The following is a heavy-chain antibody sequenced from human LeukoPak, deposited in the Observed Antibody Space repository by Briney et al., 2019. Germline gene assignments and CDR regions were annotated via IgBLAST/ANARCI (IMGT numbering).Heavy chain of an antibody. D-gene: IGHD4-17*01. J-gene: IGHJ3*02. Sequence: GGSLRLSCAASGFTFSSYSMNWVRQAPGKGLEWVSSISSSSSYIYYADSVKGRFTISRDNAKNSLYLQMNSLRAEDTAVYYCARANDDFGAFDIWGQGTMVTVSS. CDR1: GFTFSSYS. V-gene: IGHV3-21*01. CDR2: ISSSSSYI. CDR3: ARANDDFGAFDI.